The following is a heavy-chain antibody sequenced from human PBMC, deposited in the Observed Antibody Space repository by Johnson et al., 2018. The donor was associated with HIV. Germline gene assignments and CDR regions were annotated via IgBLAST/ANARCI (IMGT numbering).Heavy chain of an antibody. D-gene: IGHD6-13*01. V-gene: IGHV3-33*05. J-gene: IGHJ3*02. CDR2: ISYDGSNK. Sequence: QVQLVESGGGVVQPGGSLRLSCAASGFTFSSYGMHWVRQAPGKGLEWVAIISYDGSNKYYADSVKGRFTISRDNSKNTLYLQMNSLRAEDTAVYYCASGVYSSSWSWDVAFDIWGQGTMVTVSS. CDR3: ASGVYSSSWSWDVAFDI. CDR1: GFTFSSYG.